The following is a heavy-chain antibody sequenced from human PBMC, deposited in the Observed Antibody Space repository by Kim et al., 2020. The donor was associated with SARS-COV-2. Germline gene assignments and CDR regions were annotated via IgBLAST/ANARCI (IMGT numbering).Heavy chain of an antibody. CDR3: AANFNTFRAFLA. Sequence: SETLSLTCAVYGGSFSDYYWSWIRQSPGKGLEWIAEINHSGNTNYNPSLKGRVTIYVDTSKNQFSLELRSVTAADRAIYYCAANFNTFRAFLAWGQGSLLIVSS. CDR2: INHSGNT. V-gene: IGHV4-34*01. J-gene: IGHJ4*02. CDR1: GGSFSDYY.